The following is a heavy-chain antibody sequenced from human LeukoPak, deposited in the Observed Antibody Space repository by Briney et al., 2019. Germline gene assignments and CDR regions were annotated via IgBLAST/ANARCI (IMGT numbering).Heavy chain of an antibody. V-gene: IGHV3-30*02. D-gene: IGHD3/OR15-3a*01. CDR3: AKALALGLNGFYP. CDR1: GFPFSSYG. J-gene: IGHJ5*02. CDR2: IRYDGSNK. Sequence: PGGSLRLSCAVSGFPFSSYGMHGVRQAPGKGLEWVAFIRYDGSNKYYADSVKGRFTISRDNSKNTLHLQMNSLGAEDTAVYYCAKALALGLNGFYPWGHGTLVTVSS.